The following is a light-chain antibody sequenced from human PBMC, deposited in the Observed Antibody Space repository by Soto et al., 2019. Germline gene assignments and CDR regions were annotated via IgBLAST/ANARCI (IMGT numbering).Light chain of an antibody. Sequence: QSVLTQPPSVSAAPGQKVTISCTGSSSNIGNNYVSWYQHLPGTAPKLLIYDNNERPSGIPDRFSGAKSGTSATLGITGLQTGDEADYYCGTWDTSLGAVVFGGGTKLT. CDR3: GTWDTSLGAVV. CDR1: SSNIGNNY. J-gene: IGLJ2*01. V-gene: IGLV1-51*01. CDR2: DNN.